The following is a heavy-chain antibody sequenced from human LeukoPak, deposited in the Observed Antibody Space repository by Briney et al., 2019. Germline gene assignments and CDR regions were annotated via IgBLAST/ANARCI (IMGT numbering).Heavy chain of an antibody. D-gene: IGHD2-15*01. CDR1: GFTFSSYG. CDR3: AKADYCSGGSCYSYFDY. Sequence: PGRSLRLSCAASGFTFSSYGMHWVRQAPGKGLEWVAVISYDGSNKYYADSVKGRFTISRDNPKNTLYLQMNSLRGEDTAVYYCAKADYCSGGSCYSYFDYWGQGTLVTVSS. V-gene: IGHV3-30*18. CDR2: ISYDGSNK. J-gene: IGHJ4*02.